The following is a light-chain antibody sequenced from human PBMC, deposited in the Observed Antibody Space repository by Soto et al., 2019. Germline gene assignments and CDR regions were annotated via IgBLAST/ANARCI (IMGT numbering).Light chain of an antibody. V-gene: IGKV1-5*03. CDR2: KAS. CDR1: QSVGGW. J-gene: IGKJ1*01. CDR3: QHYNSYSPWT. Sequence: DIQLTQSPSTLSASVGVRVTITCRASQSVGGWLAWDQQKPGKATNLQSYKASSIKSGVPPRISRSGYGTEFTLTISSLQPDDSATYYCQHYNSYSPWTFGQGTKGDI.